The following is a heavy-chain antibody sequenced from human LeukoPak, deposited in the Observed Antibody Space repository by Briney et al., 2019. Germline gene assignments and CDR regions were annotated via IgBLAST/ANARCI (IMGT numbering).Heavy chain of an antibody. CDR3: AREGTYFYDTSGSNPFDY. J-gene: IGHJ4*02. V-gene: IGHV4-39*07. CDR2: FSYSGST. CDR1: GVSISSSNYY. Sequence: SETLSLTCTVSGVSISSSNYYWGWIRQPPGKGLEWIGSFSYSGSTYNNPSLKGRVSISVDTSKNHFSLKLRSVTAGDTAVYYCAREGTYFYDTSGSNPFDYWGQGTLVTVSS. D-gene: IGHD3-22*01.